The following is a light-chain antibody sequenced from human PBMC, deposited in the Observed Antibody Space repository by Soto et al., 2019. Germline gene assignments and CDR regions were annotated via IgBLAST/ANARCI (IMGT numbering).Light chain of an antibody. Sequence: QSALTQPASVSGSPGQSITISCTGTSSDIGGYNFASWYQQHPDKGPKLMIYDVSNRPSGVSNRFSGSKSGNTASLTISGLQAEDEADYYCSSYTSSSTPYVFGTGTKVTVL. CDR3: SSYTSSSTPYV. J-gene: IGLJ1*01. CDR1: SSDIGGYNF. V-gene: IGLV2-14*03. CDR2: DVS.